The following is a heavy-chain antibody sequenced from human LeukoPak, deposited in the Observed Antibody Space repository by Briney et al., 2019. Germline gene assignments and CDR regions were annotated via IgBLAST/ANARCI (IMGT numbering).Heavy chain of an antibody. J-gene: IGHJ4*02. D-gene: IGHD3-3*01. CDR1: SGSFIGYY. Sequence: PSETLPLTCAVYSGSFIGYYWSWIRQPPGKGLEWIGEINHSGGANYNPSPKSRVTISADTSKSQFSLKLGSVTAADTAVYYCARVPLRFLEPFDYWGQGTLVTVSS. V-gene: IGHV4-34*01. CDR2: INHSGGA. CDR3: ARVPLRFLEPFDY.